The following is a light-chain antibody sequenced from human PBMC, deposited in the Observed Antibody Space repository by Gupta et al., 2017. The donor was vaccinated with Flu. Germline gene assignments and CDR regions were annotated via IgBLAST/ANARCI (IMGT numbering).Light chain of an antibody. CDR1: QSRLHSNGYNY. CDR3: MQALQTPLT. V-gene: IGKV2-28*01. J-gene: IGKJ4*01. CDR2: LGS. Sequence: TPGEAASISCRSSQSRLHSNGYNYLDWYLQKPGQSPQLLIYLGSNRASGVPDRFSGSGSGTDFTLKISRVEAEDVGVYYCMQALQTPLTFGGGTKVEIK.